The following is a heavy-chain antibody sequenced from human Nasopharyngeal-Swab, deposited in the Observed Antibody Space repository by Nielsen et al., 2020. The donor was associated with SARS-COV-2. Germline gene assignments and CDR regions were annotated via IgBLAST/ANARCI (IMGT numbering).Heavy chain of an antibody. CDR1: GYIFGSYH. CDR2: FNRTGGA. D-gene: IGHD3-10*01. J-gene: IGHJ4*02. V-gene: IGHV1-46*01. CDR3: VRELHGGCFDY. Sequence: ASVKVSCKASGYIFGSYHIHWVRQAPAQGFEWLGVFNRTGGADYAQKFRGRVTMTRDTSASTAYMDLTNLRSEDTAVYYCVRELHGGCFDYWGQGTLITVSS.